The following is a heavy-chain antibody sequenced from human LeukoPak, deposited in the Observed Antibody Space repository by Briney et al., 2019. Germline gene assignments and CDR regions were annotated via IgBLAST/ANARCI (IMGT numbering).Heavy chain of an antibody. V-gene: IGHV3-7*01. Sequence: PSETLSLTCTVSGGSMNRGGDSWSWIRQAPGKGLEWVANIKQDGSEKYYVDSVKGRFTISRDNAKNSLYLQMNSLRAEDTAVYYCARSGGSIWGQGTMVTVSS. CDR2: IKQDGSEK. CDR3: ARSGGSI. J-gene: IGHJ3*02. D-gene: IGHD3-16*01. CDR1: GGSMNRGGDS.